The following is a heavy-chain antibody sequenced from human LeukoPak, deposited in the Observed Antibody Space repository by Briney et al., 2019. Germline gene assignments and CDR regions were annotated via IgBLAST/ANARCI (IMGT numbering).Heavy chain of an antibody. V-gene: IGHV3-21*01. CDR3: ARDLCGGDCYFDY. D-gene: IGHD2-21*02. J-gene: IGHJ4*02. CDR2: ISSSSSYI. CDR1: VFTFSSYA. Sequence: GSLRLSCAASVFTFSSYAMSWVRQAPGKGLEWVSSISSSSSYIYYADSVKGRFTISRDNAKNSLYLQMNSLRAEDTAVYYCARDLCGGDCYFDYWGQGTLVTVSS.